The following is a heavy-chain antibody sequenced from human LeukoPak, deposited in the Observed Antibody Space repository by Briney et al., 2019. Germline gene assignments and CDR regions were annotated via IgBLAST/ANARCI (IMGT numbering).Heavy chain of an antibody. Sequence: KSSETLSLTCAVYGGSFSGYYWSWIRQPPGKGLEWIGEINHSGSTNYNPSLKSRVTISVDTSKNQFSLKLSSVTAADTAVYYCARGFGAYYDFWSGYTYWGQGTQVTVSS. CDR1: GGSFSGYY. CDR3: ARGFGAYYDFWSGYTY. J-gene: IGHJ4*02. CDR2: INHSGST. D-gene: IGHD3-3*01. V-gene: IGHV4-34*01.